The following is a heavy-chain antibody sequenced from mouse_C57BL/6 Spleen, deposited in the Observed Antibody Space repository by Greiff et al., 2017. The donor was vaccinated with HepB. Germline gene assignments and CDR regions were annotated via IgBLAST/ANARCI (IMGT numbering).Heavy chain of an antibody. Sequence: AASGIDFSRYWMSWVRRAPGKGLEWIGEINPDSSTINYAPSLKDKFIISRDNAKNTLYLQMSKVRSEDTALYYCARLYYSNYVSYWYFDVWGTGTTVTVSS. D-gene: IGHD2-5*01. CDR1: GIDFSRYW. V-gene: IGHV4-1*01. CDR2: INPDSSTI. CDR3: ARLYYSNYVSYWYFDV. J-gene: IGHJ1*03.